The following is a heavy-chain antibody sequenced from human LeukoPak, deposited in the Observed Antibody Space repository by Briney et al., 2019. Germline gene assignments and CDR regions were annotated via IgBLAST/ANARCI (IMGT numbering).Heavy chain of an antibody. Sequence: PGGSLRLSCAAFGFTFSSYAMSWVRQAPGKGLEWVSSFSGSGGSTYYADSVKGRFTISRDNSKNTLYLQMNSLRAEDTAVYYCAKSGYNRFDYWGQGTLVTVSS. J-gene: IGHJ4*02. CDR3: AKSGYNRFDY. CDR1: GFTFSSYA. D-gene: IGHD5-24*01. V-gene: IGHV3-23*01. CDR2: FSGSGGST.